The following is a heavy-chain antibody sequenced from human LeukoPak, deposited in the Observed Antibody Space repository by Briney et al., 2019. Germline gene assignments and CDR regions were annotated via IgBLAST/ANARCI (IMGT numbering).Heavy chain of an antibody. J-gene: IGHJ4*02. CDR2: ISAYNGNT. V-gene: IGHV1-18*01. D-gene: IGHD3-22*01. Sequence: ASVKVSCKASGYTFTSYGISWVRQAPGQGLEWMGWISAYNGNTNYAQKLQGRVTMTTDTSTSTAYMELRSLRSDDTAVYYCAREGRYYDSSGYHYVFDYWGXGTLVTVSS. CDR3: AREGRYYDSSGYHYVFDY. CDR1: GYTFTSYG.